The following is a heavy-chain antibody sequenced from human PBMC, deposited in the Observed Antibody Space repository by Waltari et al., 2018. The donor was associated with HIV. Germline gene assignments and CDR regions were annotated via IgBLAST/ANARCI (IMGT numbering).Heavy chain of an antibody. V-gene: IGHV1-3*01. J-gene: IGHJ4*02. Sequence: QVQLVQSGAEVKKPGASVKVSCKASGYTFTSYAMHWVRQAPGQRLEWMGWINAGNGNTKYSQKFQGRVTITRDTSASTAYMELSSLRSEDTAVYYCARGWVRGVSIAPLGYWGQGTLVTVSS. D-gene: IGHD3-10*01. CDR1: GYTFTSYA. CDR2: INAGNGNT. CDR3: ARGWVRGVSIAPLGY.